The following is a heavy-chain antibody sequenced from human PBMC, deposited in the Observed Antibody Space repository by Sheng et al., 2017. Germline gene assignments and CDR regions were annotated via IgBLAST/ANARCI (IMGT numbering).Heavy chain of an antibody. CDR1: GFTFDDYT. D-gene: IGHD4-4*01. Sequence: EVQLVESGGVVVQPGGSLRLSCAASGFTFDDYTMHWVRQAPGKGLEWVSLISWDGGSTYYADSVKGRFTISRDNSKNSLYLQMNSLRTEDTALYYCAKSRTVTTEFDYWGQGTLVTVSS. CDR2: ISWDGGST. CDR3: AKSRTVTTEFDY. V-gene: IGHV3-43*01. J-gene: IGHJ4*02.